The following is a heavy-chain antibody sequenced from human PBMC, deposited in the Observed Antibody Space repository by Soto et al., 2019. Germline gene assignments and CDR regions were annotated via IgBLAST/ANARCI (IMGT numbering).Heavy chain of an antibody. CDR3: AKKIAGTTTSGAYWYFDL. Sequence: EVQLLESGGGLVQPGGSLRLSCAASGFTFSSFAMNWVRQAPGKGLEWVSGITGGGDSTFYADSVKGRLTISRVQSKNTVYLQMNSLRAEDTAVYYCAKKIAGTTTSGAYWYFDLWGRGTLVTVSS. J-gene: IGHJ2*01. CDR2: ITGGGDST. V-gene: IGHV3-23*01. D-gene: IGHD1-26*01. CDR1: GFTFSSFA.